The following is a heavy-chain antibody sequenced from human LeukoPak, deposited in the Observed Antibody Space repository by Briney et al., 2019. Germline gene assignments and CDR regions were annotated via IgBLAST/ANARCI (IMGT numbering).Heavy chain of an antibody. J-gene: IGHJ3*02. CDR2: IYPGDSDT. Sequence: GESLKSSCKGSGYSFTSYWIGWVRQVPGKGLEWMGIIYPGDSDTRYSLSFQGQVTISADKSISTAYLQWSSLKASDTAMYYCARLAGPFVDAFDIWGQGTMVTVSS. V-gene: IGHV5-51*01. CDR3: ARLAGPFVDAFDI. CDR1: GYSFTSYW.